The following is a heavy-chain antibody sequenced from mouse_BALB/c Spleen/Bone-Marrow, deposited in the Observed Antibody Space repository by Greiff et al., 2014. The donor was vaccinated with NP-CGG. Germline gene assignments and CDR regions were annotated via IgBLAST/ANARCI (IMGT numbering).Heavy chain of an antibody. Sequence: EVQLQQSGAELVKPGASVKLSCTASGFNIKDTYMHWVKQRPEQGLEWIGRIDPANGNTKYDQKFQGKATITADTSSNTAYLKFSSLTSEDTAVYYCARWLLPYGLDYWGQGTSVTVSS. D-gene: IGHD2-3*01. V-gene: IGHV14-3*02. J-gene: IGHJ4*01. CDR1: GFNIKDTY. CDR3: ARWLLPYGLDY. CDR2: IDPANGNT.